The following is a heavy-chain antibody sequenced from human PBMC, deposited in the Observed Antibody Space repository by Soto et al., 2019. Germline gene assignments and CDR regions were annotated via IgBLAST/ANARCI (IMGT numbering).Heavy chain of an antibody. J-gene: IGHJ4*02. V-gene: IGHV1-69*04. CDR1: GGTFSSYT. CDR2: IIPILGIA. CDR3: ARDRGYSDIFDY. Sequence: ASVKVSCKASGGTFSSYTISWVRQAPGQGLEWMGRIIPILGIANYAQKFQGRVTITADKSTSTAYMELSSLRSEDTAVYYCARDRGYSDIFDYWGQGTLVTVSS. D-gene: IGHD5-12*01.